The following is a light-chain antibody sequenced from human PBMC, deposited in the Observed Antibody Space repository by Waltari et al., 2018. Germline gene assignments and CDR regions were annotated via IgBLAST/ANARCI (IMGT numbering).Light chain of an antibody. CDR1: RGLFARNY. CDR3: QSYDSSNPVV. Sequence: NFMLTQHHSVSESPGKTVTIHCTRIRGLFARNYVQGYQPRPGSAPTTVIYEDNQRPSGVPDRFSGSIDSSSNSASLTISGLKTEDEADYYCQSYDSSNPVVFGGGTKLTVL. CDR2: EDN. J-gene: IGLJ2*01. V-gene: IGLV6-57*03.